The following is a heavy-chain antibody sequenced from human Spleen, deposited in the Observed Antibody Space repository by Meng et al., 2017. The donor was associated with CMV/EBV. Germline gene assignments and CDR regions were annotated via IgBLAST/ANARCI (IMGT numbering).Heavy chain of an antibody. J-gene: IGHJ4*02. CDR2: IDSDGRGT. Sequence: GGSLRLSCEASGFTFSKYWMHWVRQAPGKGLVWVAHIDSDGRGTSYADSVKGRFTISRDNAKNSLYLKMNSLRAEDTALYHCARAHLRGGYDYWGQGTLVTVSS. CDR1: GFTFSKYW. CDR3: ARAHLRGGYDY. D-gene: IGHD3-10*01. V-gene: IGHV3-74*01.